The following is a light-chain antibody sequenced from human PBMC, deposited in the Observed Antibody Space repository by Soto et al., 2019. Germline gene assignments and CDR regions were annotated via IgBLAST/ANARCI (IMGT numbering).Light chain of an antibody. V-gene: IGLV2-23*01. CDR2: EGT. Sequence: QSALTQPASVSGSPGQSITISYTGTRSDVGSYNLVSWYQHHPGKAPKLMIYEGTKRPSGVSNRFSGSKSGNTASLTISGLQAEDEADYYCCSYTRSSTVIFGGGTKLTVL. CDR1: RSDVGSYNL. J-gene: IGLJ2*01. CDR3: CSYTRSSTVI.